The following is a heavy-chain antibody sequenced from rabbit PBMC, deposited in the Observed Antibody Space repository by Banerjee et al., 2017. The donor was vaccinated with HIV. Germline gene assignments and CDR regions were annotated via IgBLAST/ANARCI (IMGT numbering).Heavy chain of an antibody. D-gene: IGHD1-1*01. CDR1: GFSFSSNN. V-gene: IGHV1S40*01. J-gene: IGHJ2*01. Sequence: QSLEESGGDLVKPGASLTLTCKASGFSFSSNNMCWVRQAPGKGLEWIACIVTSTGSTYYANWVNGRFTISKTSSTTVTLQMTSLTAADTATYFCGRGGYGSSPYYGAFDPRGPGTLVTVS. CDR2: IVTSTGST. CDR3: GRGGYGSSPYYGAFDP.